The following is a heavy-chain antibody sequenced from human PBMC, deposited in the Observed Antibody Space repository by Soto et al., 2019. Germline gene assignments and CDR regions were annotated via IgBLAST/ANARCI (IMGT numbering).Heavy chain of an antibody. Sequence: QVQLQESGPGLVKPSQTLSLTCTVSGCSISSGGYYWRWIRQHPGKVLEWIGYIYYSGSTYYNPSLESRVTVSVDMSKNEFSLKLSSVTAAVTSVYWCATGYDYGNYETFPFFDHWGQGTLVTVSS. CDR1: GCSISSGGYY. D-gene: IGHD4-17*01. V-gene: IGHV4-31*03. J-gene: IGHJ4*01. CDR3: ATGYDYGNYETFPFFDH. CDR2: IYYSGST.